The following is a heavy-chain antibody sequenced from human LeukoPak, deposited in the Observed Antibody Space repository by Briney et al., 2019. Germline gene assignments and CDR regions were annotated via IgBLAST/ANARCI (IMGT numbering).Heavy chain of an antibody. CDR1: GFTFSSYE. Sequence: GGSLRLSCAASGFTFSSYEMNWVRQAPGKGLEWVSYISSSGSTIYYADSVKGRFTIFRDNAKNSLYLQMNSLRAEDTAVYYCAELGITMIGGVWGKGTTVTISS. V-gene: IGHV3-48*03. D-gene: IGHD3-10*02. CDR3: AELGITMIGGV. CDR2: ISSSGSTI. J-gene: IGHJ6*04.